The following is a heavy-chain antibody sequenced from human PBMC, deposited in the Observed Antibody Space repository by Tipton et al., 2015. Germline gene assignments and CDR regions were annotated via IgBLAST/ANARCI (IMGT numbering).Heavy chain of an antibody. Sequence: QSGAEVKKPGSSVKVSCKASGGTFSSYAISWVRQAPGQGLEWMGGIIPIFGTTHSAQKFQGRVTITADESTSTAYMELSSLRSEDTAAYYCARGYYGSGSYYPSHYYYYYGMDVWGQGTTVTVSS. D-gene: IGHD3-10*01. J-gene: IGHJ6*02. V-gene: IGHV1-69*01. CDR3: ARGYYGSGSYYPSHYYYYYGMDV. CDR1: GGTFSSYA. CDR2: IIPIFGTT.